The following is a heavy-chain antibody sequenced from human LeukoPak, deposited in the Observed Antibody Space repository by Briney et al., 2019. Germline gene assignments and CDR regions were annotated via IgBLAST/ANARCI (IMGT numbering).Heavy chain of an antibody. D-gene: IGHD3-10*01. J-gene: IGHJ6*02. CDR3: AGLLMVRGVKVAMDA. CDR2: IYYNGNT. CDR1: GGSIGSGDYY. V-gene: IGHV4-30-4*01. Sequence: SETLSLTCTVSGGSIGSGDYYWSWIRQPPGKGLEWIGYIYYNGNTYYIPSLSSRLTISIDTSKSQLSLRLSSVTAADTAVYYCAGLLMVRGVKVAMDAWGQGTTVTVSS.